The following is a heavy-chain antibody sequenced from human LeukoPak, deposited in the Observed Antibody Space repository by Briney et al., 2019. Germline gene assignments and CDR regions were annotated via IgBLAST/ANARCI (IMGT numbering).Heavy chain of an antibody. CDR2: INHSGST. CDR1: GGSFSGCY. V-gene: IGHV4-34*01. CDR3: ANSIAARRKYFDL. Sequence: PSETLSLTCAVYGGSFSGCYWSWIRQPPGKGLEWIGEINHSGSTNYNPSLKSRVTISVDTSKNQFSLKLSSVTAADTAVYYCANSIAARRKYFDLWGRGTLVTVSS. J-gene: IGHJ2*01. D-gene: IGHD6-6*01.